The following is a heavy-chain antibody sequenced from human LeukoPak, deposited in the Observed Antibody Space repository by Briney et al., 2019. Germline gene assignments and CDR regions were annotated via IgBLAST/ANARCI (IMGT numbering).Heavy chain of an antibody. J-gene: IGHJ6*02. D-gene: IGHD5-12*01. V-gene: IGHV1-24*01. CDR3: ATTVGRSTRGYDGNYYYYYGMDV. CDR2: FDPEDGET. Sequence: ASVTVSCKVSGYTLTELSMHWVRQAPGKGLEWMGGFDPEDGETIYAQKFQGRVTMTEDTSIDTAYMELSSLRSEDTAVYYCATTVGRSTRGYDGNYYYYYGMDVWGQGTTVTVSS. CDR1: GYTLTELS.